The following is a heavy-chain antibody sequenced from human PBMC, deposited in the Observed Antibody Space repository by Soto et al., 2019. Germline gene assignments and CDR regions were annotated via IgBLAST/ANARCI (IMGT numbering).Heavy chain of an antibody. V-gene: IGHV3-23*01. CDR3: TRTLFIAARGVEPFDY. Sequence: VQLLESGGALVQPGGSLRLSCAASGFTFSDYAMTWVRQAPGKGLEWVSHTSGNGGSTYYADSVKGRFNISRDNSRDTMHVQMNSLRAEDTALYYCTRTLFIAARGVEPFDYWGQGALVTVSS. CDR2: TSGNGGST. CDR1: GFTFSDYA. J-gene: IGHJ4*02. D-gene: IGHD6-6*01.